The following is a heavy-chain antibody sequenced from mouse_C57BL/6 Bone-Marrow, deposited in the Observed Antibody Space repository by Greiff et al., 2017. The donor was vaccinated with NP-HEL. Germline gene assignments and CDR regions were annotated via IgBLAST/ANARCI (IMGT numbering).Heavy chain of an antibody. CDR2: ISNGGGST. D-gene: IGHD2-10*02. CDR3: ARPYGNYLFAY. V-gene: IGHV5-12*01. CDR1: GFTFSDYY. J-gene: IGHJ3*01. Sequence: EVQLVESGGGLVQPGGSLKLSCAASGFTFSDYYMYWVRQTPEKRLEWVAYISNGGGSTYYPDTVKGRFTISRDNAKNTLYLQMSRLKSGDTAMYYCARPYGNYLFAYWGQGTLVTVSA.